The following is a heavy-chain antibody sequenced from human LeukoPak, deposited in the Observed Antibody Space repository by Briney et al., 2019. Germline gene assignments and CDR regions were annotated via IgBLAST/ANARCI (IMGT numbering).Heavy chain of an antibody. CDR3: ARDSGYCASTWCSAPYHWFDP. Sequence: GGSLRLSCAASGFTFRSYAMNWVRQAPGKGLEWVSAISGSGGSTYYADSVKGRFTISRDNSKNTLYLQMSSLRAEDTAVYYCARDSGYCASTWCSAPYHWFDPWGQGTLVTVSS. V-gene: IGHV3-23*01. D-gene: IGHD2-2*01. J-gene: IGHJ5*02. CDR1: GFTFRSYA. CDR2: ISGSGGST.